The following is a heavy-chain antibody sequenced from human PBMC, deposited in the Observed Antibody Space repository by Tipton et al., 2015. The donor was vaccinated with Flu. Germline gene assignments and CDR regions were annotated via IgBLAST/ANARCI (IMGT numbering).Heavy chain of an antibody. Sequence: LSLTCGVSGYSISSGYYWGWIRQPPGKGLEWIGSVSHSGSTYYNPSLKSRVTISIDTFKTQFSLRLSSVTAADTAVYYCVRLTYYYGSGTSDFWGQGTLVTVSS. J-gene: IGHJ4*02. CDR1: GYSISSGYY. D-gene: IGHD3-10*01. CDR3: VRLTYYYGSGTSDF. CDR2: VSHSGST. V-gene: IGHV4-38-2*01.